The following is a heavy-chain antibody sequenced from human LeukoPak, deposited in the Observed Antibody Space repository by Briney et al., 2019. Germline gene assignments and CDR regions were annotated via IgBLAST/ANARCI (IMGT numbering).Heavy chain of an antibody. CDR1: GFTFSSYA. J-gene: IGHJ3*02. CDR2: ISGSGGST. D-gene: IGHD3-3*01. V-gene: IGHV3-23*01. CDR3: AKDLYDFWSGYYSIVAGALGAFDI. Sequence: GGSLRLSCAASGFTFSSYAMSWVRQAPGKWLEWVSAISGSGGSTYYADSVKGRFTISRENSKNTLYLQMNSLRAEDTAVYYCAKDLYDFWSGYYSIVAGALGAFDIWGQGTMVTVSS.